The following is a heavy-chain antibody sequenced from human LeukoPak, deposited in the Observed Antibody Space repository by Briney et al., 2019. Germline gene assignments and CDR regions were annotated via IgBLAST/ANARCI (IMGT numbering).Heavy chain of an antibody. D-gene: IGHD1-20*01. CDR2: ISRSSGYI. J-gene: IGHJ6*03. V-gene: IGHV3-21*01. CDR3: ARGDRYDWDYYYYMDV. CDR1: GFTFSTYS. Sequence: GGSLRLSCAASGFTFSTYSMNWVRQAPGKGLEWVSSISRSSGYIYYADSVKGRFTLSRDNAKNSLYLQMNSLRAEDTAVHYCARGDRYDWDYYYYMDVWGKGTTVTISS.